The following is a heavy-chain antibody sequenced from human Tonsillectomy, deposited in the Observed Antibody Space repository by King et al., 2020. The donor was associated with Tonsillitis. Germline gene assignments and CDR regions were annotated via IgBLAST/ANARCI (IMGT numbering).Heavy chain of an antibody. Sequence: VQLVESGGGVVQPGGSLRLSCAASGFIFSSYGMHWVRQAPGKGLEWVAFIRSDGSYKYYVDSLKGRLTISRDNSKNTLYLQMISLKAEDTAVYYCAKDPDTGSGSTPLDYWGQGTLVTVAS. J-gene: IGHJ4*02. D-gene: IGHD3-10*01. CDR2: IRSDGSYK. CDR3: AKDPDTGSGSTPLDY. V-gene: IGHV3-30*02. CDR1: GFIFSSYG.